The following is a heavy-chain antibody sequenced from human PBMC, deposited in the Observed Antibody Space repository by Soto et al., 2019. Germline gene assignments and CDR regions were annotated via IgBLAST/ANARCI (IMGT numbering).Heavy chain of an antibody. V-gene: IGHV4-59*01. J-gene: IGHJ2*01. CDR2: IYYSGST. CDR1: GGSISSYY. Sequence: QVQLQESGPGLVKPSETLSLTCTVSGGSISSYYWSWIRQPPGKGLEWIGYIYYSGSTNYNHSLKSRVTISVDTSKNQFSLKLSSVTAADTAVYYCARDWLRYCSGGSCSPDGYFDLWGRGTLVTVSS. CDR3: ARDWLRYCSGGSCSPDGYFDL. D-gene: IGHD2-15*01.